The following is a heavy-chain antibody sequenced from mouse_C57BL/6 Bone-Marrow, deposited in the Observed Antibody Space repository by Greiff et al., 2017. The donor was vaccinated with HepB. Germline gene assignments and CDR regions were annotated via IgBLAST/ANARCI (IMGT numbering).Heavy chain of an antibody. D-gene: IGHD2-5*01. J-gene: IGHJ3*01. CDR3: ATYYSNYEAY. CDR2: IYPRSGNT. CDR1: GYTFTSYG. Sequence: VQLQQSGAELARPGASVKLSCTASGYTFTSYGISWVKQRTGQGLEWIGEIYPRSGNTYYNEKFKGKATLTADKSSSTAYMELRSLTAEDSAVYFCATYYSNYEAYWGQGTLVTVSA. V-gene: IGHV1-81*01.